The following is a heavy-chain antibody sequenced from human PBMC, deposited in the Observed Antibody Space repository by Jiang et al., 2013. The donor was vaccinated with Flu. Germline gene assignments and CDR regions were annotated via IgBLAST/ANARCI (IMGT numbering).Heavy chain of an antibody. Sequence: PGESLKISCKGSGYRFTSHWIGWMRQMPGKGLEWMGVIYPGDSDTRYSPSFQGQVTISADKSISTTYLQWSSLEASDTAMYYCARQDTGSHYYFDNCGQGTLVTVSS. V-gene: IGHV5-51*01. CDR1: GYRFTSHW. CDR2: IYPGDSDT. J-gene: IGHJ4*02. CDR3: ARQDTGSHYYFDN. D-gene: IGHD1-26*01.